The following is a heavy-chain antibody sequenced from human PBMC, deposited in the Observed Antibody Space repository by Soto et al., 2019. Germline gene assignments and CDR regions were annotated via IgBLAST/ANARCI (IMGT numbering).Heavy chain of an antibody. Sequence: SETLSLTCAVYGGSFSGYYWSWIRQPPGKXLEWIGEINHSGSTDYNPSLKSRVTISVDTSKNQFSLKLSSVTAADTAVYYCARGQARGIAARRYYGMDVWGQGTTVTVSS. V-gene: IGHV4-34*01. CDR3: ARGQARGIAARRYYGMDV. D-gene: IGHD6-6*01. CDR1: GGSFSGYY. J-gene: IGHJ6*02. CDR2: INHSGST.